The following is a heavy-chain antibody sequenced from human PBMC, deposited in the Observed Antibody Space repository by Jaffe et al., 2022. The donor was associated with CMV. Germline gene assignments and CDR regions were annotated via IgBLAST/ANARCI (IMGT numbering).Heavy chain of an antibody. CDR2: IYSGGTT. J-gene: IGHJ3*02. CDR1: GFTVSSNF. V-gene: IGHV3-66*01. D-gene: IGHD3-22*01. CDR3: ATSRPGLISMIIFSGGLDI. Sequence: EVQLVESGGGLVQPGGSLRLSCAASGFTVSSNFIHWVRQAPGKGLEWVSIIYSGGTTSYADSVKGRFTISRDYSKNTLYLQMNSLRAEDTAVYYCATSRPGLISMIIFSGGLDIWGQGTMVTVSS.